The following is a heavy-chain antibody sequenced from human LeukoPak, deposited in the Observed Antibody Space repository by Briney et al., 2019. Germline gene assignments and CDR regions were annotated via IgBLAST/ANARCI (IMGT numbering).Heavy chain of an antibody. CDR3: AREVVGATDAFDI. CDR1: GYSFTSYW. D-gene: IGHD1-26*01. V-gene: IGHV3-74*01. Sequence: GESLKISCKGSGYSFTSYWIGWVRQMPGKGLVWVSRIKTDGSSTTYADSVKGRFSISRDNAKNTLYLQMNSLRIEDTAVYFCAREVVGATDAFDIWGQGTMVTVSS. CDR2: IKTDGSST. J-gene: IGHJ3*02.